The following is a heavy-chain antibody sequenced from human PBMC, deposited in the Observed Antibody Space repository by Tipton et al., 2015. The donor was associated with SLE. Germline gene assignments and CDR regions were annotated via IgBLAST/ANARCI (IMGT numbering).Heavy chain of an antibody. D-gene: IGHD6-13*01. CDR3: AREGSSWYGGAFDI. CDR2: TYYRSKWYN. J-gene: IGHJ3*02. Sequence: GLVKPSQTLSLTCAISGDSVSSNSAAWNWIRQSPSRGLEWLGRTYYRSKWYNDYAVSVKSRITINPDTSKNQFSLKLSSVTAADTAVYYCAREGSSWYGGAFDIWGQGTMVTVSS. CDR1: GDSVSSNSAA. V-gene: IGHV6-1*01.